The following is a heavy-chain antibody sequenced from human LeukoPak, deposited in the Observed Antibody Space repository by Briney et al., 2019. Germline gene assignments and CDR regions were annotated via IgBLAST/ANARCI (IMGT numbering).Heavy chain of an antibody. CDR2: INPNSGGT. D-gene: IGHD3-10*01. Sequence: ASVKVSCKASGYTFTGYYMHWVRQAPGQGLEWMGWINPNSGGTNYAQKFQGRVTMTRDTSISTAYMELSRLRSDDTAVYYCARDRPHMVRGDNNWFDPWGQGTLVTVSS. CDR1: GYTFTGYY. V-gene: IGHV1-2*02. CDR3: ARDRPHMVRGDNNWFDP. J-gene: IGHJ5*02.